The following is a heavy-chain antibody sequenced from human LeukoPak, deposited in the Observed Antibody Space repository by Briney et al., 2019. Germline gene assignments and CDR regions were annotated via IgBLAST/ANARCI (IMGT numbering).Heavy chain of an antibody. J-gene: IGHJ4*02. V-gene: IGHV3-48*01. D-gene: IGHD3-3*01. Sequence: SGGSLRLSCAASEFTFSNYAMNWVRQAPGKGLEWVSYISSSSSTIYYADSVKGRFTISRDNAKNSLYLQMNSLRVEDTAVFYCARDQYDTWSRRGNFDSWGQGTLVIVSS. CDR3: ARDQYDTWSRRGNFDS. CDR2: ISSSSSTI. CDR1: EFTFSNYA.